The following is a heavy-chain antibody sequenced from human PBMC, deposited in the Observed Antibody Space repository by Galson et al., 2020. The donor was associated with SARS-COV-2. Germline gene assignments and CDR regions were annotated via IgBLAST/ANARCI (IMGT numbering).Heavy chain of an antibody. Sequence: KMSGPTLVKPTQTLTMTCTFSRFSLSTSGVGVGWIRQPPGKALEWPALIYSDDDKRYSPSLKSRLTITKDTSKNQVVLTMTNMDPVDTATYYCAHRGSSWLRGYFDYWGQGTLVTVSS. V-gene: IGHV2-5*02. D-gene: IGHD6-13*01. CDR2: IYSDDDK. CDR1: RFSLSTSGVG. J-gene: IGHJ4*02. CDR3: AHRGSSWLRGYFDY.